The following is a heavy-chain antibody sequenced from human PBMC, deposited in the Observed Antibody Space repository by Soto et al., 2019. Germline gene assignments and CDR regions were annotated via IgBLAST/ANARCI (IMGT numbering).Heavy chain of an antibody. CDR1: GFSLSTSGVG. CDR2: IFWDDDK. CDR3: THHGYYSYGMDV. J-gene: IGHJ6*02. V-gene: IGHV2-5*02. Sequence: QITLKESGPTLVKPTQTLTLTCTFSGFSLSTSGVGVGWIRQPPGKALEWLALIFWDDDKRYSPSLKSRLTIPKDTSKNQVVLTMTNMDPVDAATYYCTHHGYYSYGMDVWRQGTTVTVSS.